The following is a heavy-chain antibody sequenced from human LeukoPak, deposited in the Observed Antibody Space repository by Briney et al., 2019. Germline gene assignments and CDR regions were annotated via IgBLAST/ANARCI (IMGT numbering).Heavy chain of an antibody. D-gene: IGHD6-13*01. J-gene: IGHJ5*02. CDR3: ARGPSAPRPAAGRQWGVFDP. Sequence: PSETLSLTCAVYGGSFSGYYWSWIRQPPGKGLEWSGEINHSGSTNYNPSLKSRVTISVDTSKNQFSLKLSSVTAADTAVYYCARGPSAPRPAAGRQWGVFDPWGQGTLVTVSS. CDR2: INHSGST. V-gene: IGHV4-34*01. CDR1: GGSFSGYY.